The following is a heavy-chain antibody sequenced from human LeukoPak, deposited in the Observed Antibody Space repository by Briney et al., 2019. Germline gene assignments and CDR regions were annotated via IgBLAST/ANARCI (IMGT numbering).Heavy chain of an antibody. CDR2: LYYSGST. D-gene: IGHD3-22*01. V-gene: IGHV4-39*01. Sequence: SETLSLTCTVSGGSISIASYVWGWIRQPPGKGLEWIGTLYYSGSTYYSASLKSRVTMSGDTSRNQFSLRLSSVNAADTAVYYCAKAGVRYSDSSALYAFDFWGPGTMVTVSS. J-gene: IGHJ3*01. CDR3: AKAGVRYSDSSALYAFDF. CDR1: GGSISIASYV.